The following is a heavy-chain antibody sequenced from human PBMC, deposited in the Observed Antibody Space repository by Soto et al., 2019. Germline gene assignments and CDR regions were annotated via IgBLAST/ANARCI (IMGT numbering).Heavy chain of an antibody. J-gene: IGHJ1*01. D-gene: IGHD3-22*01. V-gene: IGHV4-59*01. CDR1: GCSINSYY. Sequence: SESRSLTCPVSGCSINSYYWGWIRQPPGKGLEWIGYIYYSGSTNYNPSLKSRVTISVDTSKNQFSLKLSSVTAADTAVYYCARGGSYDSSGYPGAEYFQHWGQGTLVTVSS. CDR2: IYYSGST. CDR3: ARGGSYDSSGYPGAEYFQH.